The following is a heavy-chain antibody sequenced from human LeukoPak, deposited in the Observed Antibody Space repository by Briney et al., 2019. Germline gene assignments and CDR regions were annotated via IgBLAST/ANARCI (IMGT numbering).Heavy chain of an antibody. CDR3: ARDHYGDYVDY. J-gene: IGHJ4*02. CDR2: IYSGGST. CDR1: GFTVSSNY. Sequence: GGSLRLSCAASGFTVSSNYMSWVRQAPGKGLEWVSVIYSGGSTYYADSVKRRFTISRDNSKNTLYLQMNSLRAEDTAVYYCARDHYGDYVDYWGQGTLVTVSS. V-gene: IGHV3-53*01. D-gene: IGHD4-17*01.